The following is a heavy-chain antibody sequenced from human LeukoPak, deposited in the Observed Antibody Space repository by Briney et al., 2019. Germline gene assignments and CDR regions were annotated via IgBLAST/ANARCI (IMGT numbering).Heavy chain of an antibody. CDR1: GGTFSSYA. D-gene: IGHD5-18*01. CDR3: ASGYSYGYNWFDP. J-gene: IGHJ5*02. Sequence: SVKVSCKASGGTFSSYAISWVRQAPGQGLEWMGGIIPIFGTANYAQKFQGRVTITADKSTSTAYMELSSLRSEDTAVYYCASGYSYGYNWFDPWGQGTLVTVSS. CDR2: IIPIFGTA. V-gene: IGHV1-69*06.